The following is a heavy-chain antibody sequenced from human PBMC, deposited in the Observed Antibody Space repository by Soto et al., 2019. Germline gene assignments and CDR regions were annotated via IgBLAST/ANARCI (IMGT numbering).Heavy chain of an antibody. CDR1: GYSFTSYC. CDR2: IYPGDSDT. CDR3: ARHRXXXVLMVYHXXLXX. D-gene: IGHD2-8*01. J-gene: IGHJ5*02. Sequence: PVESLKISCKGSGYSFTSYCIGWVRQMPGKGLEWMGIIYPGDSDTRYSPSFQGQVTISADKSISTAYLQWSSLKASDTAMYYCARHRXXXVLMVYHXXLXXXGQXTLVTVSX. V-gene: IGHV5-51*01.